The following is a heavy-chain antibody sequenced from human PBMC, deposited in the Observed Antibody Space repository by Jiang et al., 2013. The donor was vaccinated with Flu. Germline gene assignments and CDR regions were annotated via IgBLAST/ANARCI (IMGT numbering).Heavy chain of an antibody. CDR2: IYPGDSDT. V-gene: IGHV5-51*03. CDR1: GYSFTSYW. J-gene: IGHJ3*02. D-gene: IGHD3-22*01. Sequence: GAEVKKPGESLKISCKGSGYSFTSYWIGWVRQMPGKGLGWMGIIYPGDSDTRYSPSFQGQVTISADKSISTAYLQWSSLKASDTAMYYCASPYYYDSSGYLTGAFDIWGQGTMVTVSS. CDR3: ASPYYYDSSGYLTGAFDI.